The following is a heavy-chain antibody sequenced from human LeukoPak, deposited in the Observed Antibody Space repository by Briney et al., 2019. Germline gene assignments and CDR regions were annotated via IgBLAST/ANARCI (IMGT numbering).Heavy chain of an antibody. V-gene: IGHV3-23*01. CDR1: GFTFSTYA. D-gene: IGHD2-2*01. CDR3: AKNPEINSRIVVVPAAIDY. J-gene: IGHJ4*02. CDR2: ISGSGGST. Sequence: GGSLRLSCAASGFTFSTYAMSWVRQAPGKGLEWVSGISGSGGSTYYADSVKGRFTVSRDNSKNMLYLQINSLRAEDTAIYYCAKNPEINSRIVVVPAAIDYWGQGTLVTVSS.